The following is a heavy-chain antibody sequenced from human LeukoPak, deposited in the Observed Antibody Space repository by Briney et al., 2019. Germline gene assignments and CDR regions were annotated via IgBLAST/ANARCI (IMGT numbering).Heavy chain of an antibody. CDR1: GFTFSSYS. V-gene: IGHV3-21*04. Sequence: GGSLRLSCAASGFTFSSYSMNWVRQAPGKGLEWVSSISSSSSYIYYADSVKGRFTISRDNAKNSLYLQMNSLRAEDTAVYYCARDSSGWSGFDYWGQGTLVTVSS. CDR2: ISSSSSYI. J-gene: IGHJ4*02. D-gene: IGHD6-19*01. CDR3: ARDSSGWSGFDY.